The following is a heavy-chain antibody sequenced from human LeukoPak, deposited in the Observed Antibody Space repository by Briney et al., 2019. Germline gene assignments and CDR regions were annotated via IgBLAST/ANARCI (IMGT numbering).Heavy chain of an antibody. V-gene: IGHV3-30-3*01. CDR1: GFTFSNYA. J-gene: IGHJ4*02. D-gene: IGHD6-13*01. CDR2: ISDDGSRQ. CDR3: ARVRSSSWFDY. Sequence: PGGSLRLSCAATGFTFSNYAIHWGRQAPGKGLEWVAFISDDGSRQHYADSVKGRFTISRDNSKNTLNLQMNSLRAEDTAVYFCARVRSSSWFDYWGQGTLVAVSS.